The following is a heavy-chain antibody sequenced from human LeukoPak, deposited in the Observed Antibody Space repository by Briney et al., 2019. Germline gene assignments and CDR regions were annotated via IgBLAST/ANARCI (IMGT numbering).Heavy chain of an antibody. Sequence: GGTLRLSCVASGFTFSRHGMNWVRQAPGKGLEWVSGISPSGDIKYYVDSVKGRFTISRDNAENSLYLQMNSLRAEDTAVYYCARDFRPYCSSTSCYDVDYWGQGTLVTVSS. CDR3: ARDFRPYCSSTSCYDVDY. D-gene: IGHD2-2*01. CDR1: GFTFSRHG. CDR2: ISPSGDIK. J-gene: IGHJ4*02. V-gene: IGHV3-21*01.